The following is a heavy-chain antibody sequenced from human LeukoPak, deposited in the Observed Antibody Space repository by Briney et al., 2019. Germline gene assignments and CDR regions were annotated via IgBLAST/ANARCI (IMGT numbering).Heavy chain of an antibody. CDR2: IIPIFGTA. J-gene: IGHJ4*02. CDR3: ARVVSAAGTIGY. D-gene: IGHD6-13*01. V-gene: IGHV1-69*01. CDR1: GGTFSSYA. Sequence: SVKVSCKASGGTFSSYAISWVRQAPGQGLEWMGGIIPIFGTANYAQKFQGRVTITADVSTSTAYMELSSLRSEDTAVYYCARVVSAAGTIGYWGQGTLVTVSS.